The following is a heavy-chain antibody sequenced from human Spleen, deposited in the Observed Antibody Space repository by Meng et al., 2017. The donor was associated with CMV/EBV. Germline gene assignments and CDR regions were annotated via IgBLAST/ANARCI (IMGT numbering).Heavy chain of an antibody. V-gene: IGHV4-30-4*08. CDR2: IYYSGNT. J-gene: IGHJ4*02. CDR1: GASISSGDYY. CDR3: ARDSLEVTIPI. D-gene: IGHD3-3*01. Sequence: SETLSLTCLVSGASISSGDYYWSWIRQPPGKGLEWIGYIYYSGNTYYNPSLKSRVTISVDTSKNQFSLNLSSVTATDTAVYYCARDSLEVTIPIWGQGTLVTVSS.